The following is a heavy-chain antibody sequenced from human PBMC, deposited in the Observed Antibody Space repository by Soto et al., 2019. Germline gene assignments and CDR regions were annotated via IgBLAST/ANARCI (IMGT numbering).Heavy chain of an antibody. Sequence: GGSLRLSCAASGFTFSSYAMHWVRQAPGKGLEWVGFIWYDGSNTFYAESVKGRFTISRDNSKNTVYLQINALRAEDTAVYYCAKDRYGDYGGIDYWGQGTMVTVSS. CDR2: IWYDGSNT. CDR3: AKDRYGDYGGIDY. J-gene: IGHJ4*02. V-gene: IGHV3-30*02. CDR1: GFTFSSYA. D-gene: IGHD4-17*01.